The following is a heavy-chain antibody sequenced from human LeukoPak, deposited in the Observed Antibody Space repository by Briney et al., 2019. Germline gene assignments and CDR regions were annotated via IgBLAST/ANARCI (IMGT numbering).Heavy chain of an antibody. CDR1: GFTFSSYS. CDR3: ARDAGYYYGSGSYYSDY. D-gene: IGHD3-10*01. V-gene: IGHV3-21*01. Sequence: GGSLRRSCAASGFTFSSYSMNWVRQAPGKGLEWVSSISSSSSYIYYADSVKGRFTISRDNAKNSLYLQMNSLRAEDTAVYYCARDAGYYYGSGSYYSDYWGQGTLVTVSS. J-gene: IGHJ4*02. CDR2: ISSSSSYI.